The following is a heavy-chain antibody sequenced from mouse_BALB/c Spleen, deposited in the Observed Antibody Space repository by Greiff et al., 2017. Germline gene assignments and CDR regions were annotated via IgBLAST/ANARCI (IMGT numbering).Heavy chain of an antibody. CDR2: IDPENGDT. V-gene: IGHV14-4*02. CDR1: GFNIKDYY. Sequence: VQLKQSGAELVRSGASVKLSCTASGFNIKDYYMHWVKQRPEQGLEWIGRIDPENGDTEYAPKFQGKATMTADTSSNTAYLQLSSLTSEDTAVYYCSAGYPLDYWGQGTTLTVSS. D-gene: IGHD1-2*01. CDR3: SAGYPLDY. J-gene: IGHJ2*01.